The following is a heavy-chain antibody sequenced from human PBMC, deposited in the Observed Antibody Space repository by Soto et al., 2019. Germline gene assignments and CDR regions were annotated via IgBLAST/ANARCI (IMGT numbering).Heavy chain of an antibody. D-gene: IGHD2-21*02. CDR2: IYWNDDK. CDR1: GFSLSTSGEG. CDR3: SYTLRFQMSTAKLDWFDP. J-gene: IGHJ5*02. V-gene: IGHV2-5*01. Sequence: QITLKESGPTLVTPTEPLTLTCTYSGFSLSTSGEGVGWFRQSPGTAPEWLALIYWNDDKRHNPSFQSRLTVSMNTSEIQPVVTVTNMPTVGTATYFCSYTLRFQMSTAKLDWFDPWRQGTLVTVSS.